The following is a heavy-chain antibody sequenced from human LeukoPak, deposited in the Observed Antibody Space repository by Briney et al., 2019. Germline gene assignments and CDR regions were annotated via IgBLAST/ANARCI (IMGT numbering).Heavy chain of an antibody. J-gene: IGHJ5*02. V-gene: IGHV4-59*01. Sequence: SETLSLTCTVSGGSISSYYWSWIRQPPGKGLEWIGYIYYSGSTNYNPSLKSRVTISVDTSKNQFSLKLSSVTAADTAVYYCARDLRGEALSGLGYCSGGSCYHTTWFDPWGQGTLVTVSS. CDR1: GGSISSYY. CDR2: IYYSGST. D-gene: IGHD2-15*01. CDR3: ARDLRGEALSGLGYCSGGSCYHTTWFDP.